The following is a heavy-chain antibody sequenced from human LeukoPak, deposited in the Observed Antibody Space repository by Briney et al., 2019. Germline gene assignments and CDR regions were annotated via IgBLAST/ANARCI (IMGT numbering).Heavy chain of an antibody. CDR2: IYHSGST. V-gene: IGHV4-38-2*02. CDR1: GYSISRGYY. CDR3: ARATYYYDSSGYWTLEFDFDI. Sequence: SETLSLTCTVSGYSISRGYYWGWIRQPPGKGLEWIGSIYHSGSTYYNPSLKSRVTISVDTSKNQSSLKLSSVTAADTAVYYCARATYYYDSSGYWTLEFDFDIWGQGTMVTVSS. D-gene: IGHD3-22*01. J-gene: IGHJ3*02.